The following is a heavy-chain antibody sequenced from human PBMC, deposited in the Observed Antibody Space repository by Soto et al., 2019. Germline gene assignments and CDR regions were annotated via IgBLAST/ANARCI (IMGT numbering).Heavy chain of an antibody. CDR2: IYYSGST. CDR3: ARSGGSLDY. V-gene: IGHV4-59*01. CDR1: GGSISSYY. Sequence: QVQLQESGPGLVKPSETLSLTCTVSGGSISSYYWSWIRQAPGKGLEWIGYIYYSGSTNYNPSLKSRVTISVDTSKKQFSLKLNSVTAADTAVYYCARSGGSLDYWGQGTLVTVSS. D-gene: IGHD2-15*01. J-gene: IGHJ4*02.